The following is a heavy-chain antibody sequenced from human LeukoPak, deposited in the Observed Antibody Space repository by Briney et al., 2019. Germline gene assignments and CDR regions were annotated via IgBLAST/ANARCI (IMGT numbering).Heavy chain of an antibody. CDR3: ARERDGYTHDAFDI. D-gene: IGHD5-24*01. V-gene: IGHV3-30*02. CDR2: IRYDGSNK. J-gene: IGHJ3*02. Sequence: PGGSLRLSCAASGFTFSSYGMHWVRQAPGKGLEWVAFIRYDGSNKYYADSVKGRFTISRDNSKNALYLQMKSLRAEDTAVYYCARERDGYTHDAFDIWGQGTMVTVSS. CDR1: GFTFSSYG.